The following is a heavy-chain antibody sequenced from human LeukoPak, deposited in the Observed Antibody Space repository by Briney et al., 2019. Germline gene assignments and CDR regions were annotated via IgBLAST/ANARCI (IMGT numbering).Heavy chain of an antibody. CDR1: GFTFSSYW. V-gene: IGHV3-74*01. CDR2: INSDGSST. CDR3: ARDYRRDYFDY. J-gene: IGHJ4*02. Sequence: GGSLRLSCAASGFTFSSYWMHWVRQAPGKGLVWVSRINSDGSSTSYADSVKGRFTISRDNAKNTLYLQINSLRAEDTAVYYCARDYRRDYFDYWGQGTLVTVSS.